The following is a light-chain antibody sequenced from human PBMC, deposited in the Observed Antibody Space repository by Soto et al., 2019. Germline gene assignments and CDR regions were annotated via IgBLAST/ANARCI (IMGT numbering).Light chain of an antibody. CDR2: EVS. CDR1: SSDVGGDNY. J-gene: IGLJ2*01. CDR3: TSYAGNNNLKV. V-gene: IGLV2-8*01. Sequence: QSALTQPPSASGSPGQSVTISCTGTSSDVGGDNYVSWCQHHPGKVPKLMICEVSKRPSGVPDRFSDSKSGNTASLTVSGLQAEDKADYSCTSYAGNNNLKVFGGGTKVTVL.